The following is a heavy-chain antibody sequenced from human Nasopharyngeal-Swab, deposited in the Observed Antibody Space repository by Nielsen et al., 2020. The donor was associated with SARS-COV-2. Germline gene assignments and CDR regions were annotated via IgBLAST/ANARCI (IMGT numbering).Heavy chain of an antibody. CDR3: ARDSGSYPDDAFDI. CDR1: GGTFSSYA. Sequence: SVKVSCKASGGTFSSYAISWVRQAPGQGLEWMGGIIPIFGTANYAQKFQGRVTITADESTSTAYMELSSLKSEDTAVYYCARDSGSYPDDAFDIWGQGTMVTVSS. CDR2: IIPIFGTA. V-gene: IGHV1-69*13. J-gene: IGHJ3*02. D-gene: IGHD1-26*01.